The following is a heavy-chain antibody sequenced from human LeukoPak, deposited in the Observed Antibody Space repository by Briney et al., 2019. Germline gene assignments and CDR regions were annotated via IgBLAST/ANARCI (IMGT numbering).Heavy chain of an antibody. CDR1: GFTFSYFC. J-gene: IGHJ4*02. CDR3: AGHNVGAPPFDY. CDR2: TNLDGTKR. Sequence: PGGSLRLSCAASGFTFSYFCMSWVRQAPGKGLEWVADTNLDGTKRHYVDSVKGRFTISRDNARNTRYLQMNSLRDEATAVSYCAGHNVGAPPFDYWGQGTLVTVSS. D-gene: IGHD2-21*01. V-gene: IGHV3-7*05.